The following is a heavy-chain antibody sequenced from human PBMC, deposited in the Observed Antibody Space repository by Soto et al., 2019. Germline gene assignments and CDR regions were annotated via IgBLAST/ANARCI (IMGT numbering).Heavy chain of an antibody. V-gene: IGHV4-34*01. CDR3: ARALMEGSSFRRGHKLSYMDV. CDR2: INHSGST. J-gene: IGHJ6*03. CDR1: GGSFSGYY. D-gene: IGHD6-6*01. Sequence: QVQLQQWGAGLLKPSETLSLTCAIYGGSFSGYYWSWIRQPPGKGLEKNGAINHSGSTNYNPSLKSRVTISVDTSKNQFSLKLSSVTAADTAVYYCARALMEGSSFRRGHKLSYMDVWGKGTTVTVSS.